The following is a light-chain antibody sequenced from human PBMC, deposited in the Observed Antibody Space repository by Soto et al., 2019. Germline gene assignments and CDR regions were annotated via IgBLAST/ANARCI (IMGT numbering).Light chain of an antibody. CDR2: EGS. CDR1: SSDVGSYNL. CDR3: CSYAGSID. Sequence: QSALTQPASVSGSPGQSIPISCTGTSSDVGSYNLVSWYQQHPGKAPKLMIYEGSKRPSGVSNRFSGSKSGNTASLTISGLQAEDEADYYCCSYAGSIDFGTGTKVTVL. V-gene: IGLV2-23*01. J-gene: IGLJ1*01.